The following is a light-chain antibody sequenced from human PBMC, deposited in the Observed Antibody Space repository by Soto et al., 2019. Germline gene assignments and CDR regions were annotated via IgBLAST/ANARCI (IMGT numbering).Light chain of an antibody. CDR2: GAS. CDR1: QSFDSTF. J-gene: IGKJ1*01. Sequence: EIVLTQSPGSLSLSPGQRATLSCRASQSFDSTFFAWYQKKPGQAPRLLIYGASKRDTGVPDRFSGSGSGTDFTLTISRLKPEDLAVYYCQQYMSSVTFGQGTKVEI. V-gene: IGKV3-20*01. CDR3: QQYMSSVT.